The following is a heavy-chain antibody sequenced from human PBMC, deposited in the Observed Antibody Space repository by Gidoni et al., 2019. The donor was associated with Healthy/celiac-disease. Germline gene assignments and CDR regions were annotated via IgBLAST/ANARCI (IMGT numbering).Heavy chain of an antibody. CDR3: TTDQSEWFGELFGDY. CDR1: GFTFSNAW. J-gene: IGHJ4*02. V-gene: IGHV3-15*01. CDR2: IKSKTDGGTT. Sequence: EVQLVESGGGLVKPGGSLRLSCAASGFTFSNAWMSWVRQAPGKGLEWVGRIKSKTDGGTTDYAAPVKGRFTISRDDSKNTLYLQMNSLKTEDTAVYYCTTDQSEWFGELFGDYWGQGTLVTVSS. D-gene: IGHD3-10*01.